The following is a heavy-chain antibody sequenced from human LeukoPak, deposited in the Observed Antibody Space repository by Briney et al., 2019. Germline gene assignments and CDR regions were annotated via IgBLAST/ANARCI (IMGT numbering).Heavy chain of an antibody. CDR3: ARVATIEGYDY. J-gene: IGHJ4*02. CDR2: ISSNGGST. Sequence: GGSLRLSCAASGFTFSSYAMSWVRQAPGKGLEYVSAISSNGGSTYYANSVKGRFTISRDNSKNTLYLQMGSLRAEDMAVYYCARVATIEGYDYWGQGTLVTVSS. D-gene: IGHD5-24*01. CDR1: GFTFSSYA. V-gene: IGHV3-64*01.